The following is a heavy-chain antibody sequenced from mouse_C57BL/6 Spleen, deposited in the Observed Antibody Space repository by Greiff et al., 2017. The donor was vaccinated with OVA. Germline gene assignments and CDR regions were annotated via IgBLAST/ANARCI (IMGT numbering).Heavy chain of an antibody. CDR2: IRYSGST. CDR1: GYSITSGYD. Sequence: EVKLMESGPGMVKPSQSLSLTCTVTGYSITSGYDWHWIRHFPGNKLEWMGYIRYSGSTNYNPSLKSQISITHDTSKNHFFLKLNSVTTEDTATYYCARDDGYLSWFAYWGQGTLVTASA. D-gene: IGHD2-3*01. J-gene: IGHJ3*01. CDR3: ARDDGYLSWFAY. V-gene: IGHV3-1*01.